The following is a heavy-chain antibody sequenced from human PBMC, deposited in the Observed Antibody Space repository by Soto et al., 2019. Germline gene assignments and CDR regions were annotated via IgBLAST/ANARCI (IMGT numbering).Heavy chain of an antibody. CDR3: ARVRKHWNYASAKPGFDY. D-gene: IGHD1-7*01. CDR1: GGTFSSYA. Sequence: QVQLVQSGAEVKKPGSSVKVSCKASGGTFSSYAISWVRQAPGQGLEWMGGIIPIFGTANYAQKFQGRVTITADKSTSTAYMELSSLRSEDTAVYYCARVRKHWNYASAKPGFDYWGQGTLVTVSS. J-gene: IGHJ4*02. CDR2: IIPIFGTA. V-gene: IGHV1-69*06.